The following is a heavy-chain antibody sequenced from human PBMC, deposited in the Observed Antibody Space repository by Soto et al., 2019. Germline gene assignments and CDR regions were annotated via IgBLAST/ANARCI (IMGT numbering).Heavy chain of an antibody. V-gene: IGHV5-10-1*01. D-gene: IGHD2-2*01. CDR2: IDPRDSYV. CDR3: ARLPCRPTTCDSWFDT. Sequence: PGESLKISCTGFGYTFTTFWISWVRQMPGKGLEWMGRIDPRDSYVNYSPSFQGHVTISLDKSISTAYLQWGSLKASETAMYYCARLPCRPTTCDSWFDTWGQGTLVTVSS. CDR1: GYTFTTFW. J-gene: IGHJ5*02.